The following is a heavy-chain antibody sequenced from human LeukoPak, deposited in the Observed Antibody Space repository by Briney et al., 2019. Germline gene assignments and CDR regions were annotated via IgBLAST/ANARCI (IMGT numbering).Heavy chain of an antibody. Sequence: SGGSLRLSCAASGFTFSNYVMNWVRQAPGKGLEWVTFIQKDGGSIFYADSVKGRFTISRDNSKKTVYLQMSSLTIEDTAVYYCAKEPGEGGSAFGYWGQGTLVTVYS. CDR3: AKEPGEGGSAFGY. V-gene: IGHV3-30*02. J-gene: IGHJ4*02. CDR1: GFTFSNYV. D-gene: IGHD3-16*01. CDR2: IQKDGGSI.